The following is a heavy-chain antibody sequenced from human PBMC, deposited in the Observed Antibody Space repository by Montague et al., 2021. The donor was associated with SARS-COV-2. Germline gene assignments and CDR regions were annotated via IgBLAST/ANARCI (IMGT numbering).Heavy chain of an antibody. J-gene: IGHJ3*02. CDR3: AKDHPVYDTSGYYHYGASDI. CDR1: GFTFSSYA. Sequence: SLRLSCAASGFTFSSYAMSWVRQAPGKGLEWVSTVSGSTTNTFYSDSXKGRFTISRDNSKNTLYLQMNSLRVEDSAVYYCAKDHPVYDTSGYYHYGASDIWGQGTMVTVSS. CDR2: VSGSTTNT. V-gene: IGHV3-23*01. D-gene: IGHD3-22*01.